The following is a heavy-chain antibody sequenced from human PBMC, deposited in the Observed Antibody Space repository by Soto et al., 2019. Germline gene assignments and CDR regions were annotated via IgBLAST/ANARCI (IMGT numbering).Heavy chain of an antibody. CDR2: IKPDESEK. D-gene: IGHD4-4*01. Sequence: EVHLVESGGGLVQPGGSLRLSCTASGFTFSDSWMTWVRQAPGKGLEWVARIKPDESEKKYADSVKGRFSTSRDNAKNSMYLQMDSLRGEDTAVYYCVRGGSNYASWGQGTLVTVSS. J-gene: IGHJ5*02. V-gene: IGHV3-7*01. CDR1: GFTFSDSW. CDR3: VRGGSNYAS.